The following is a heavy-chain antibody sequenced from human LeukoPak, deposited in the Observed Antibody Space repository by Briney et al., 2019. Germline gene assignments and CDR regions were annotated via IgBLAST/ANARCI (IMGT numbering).Heavy chain of an antibody. V-gene: IGHV3-15*04. Sequence: GGSLRLSCAASGFTVSDHHMDWVRQAPGKGLEWVGRIASKTDGGTTDYAAPVKGRFTISRDDSKNTLFLQMNSLKTEDTAVYYCTTGIRGDCGQGTLVTVSS. J-gene: IGHJ4*02. CDR1: GFTVSDHH. CDR2: IASKTDGGTT. CDR3: TTGIRGD.